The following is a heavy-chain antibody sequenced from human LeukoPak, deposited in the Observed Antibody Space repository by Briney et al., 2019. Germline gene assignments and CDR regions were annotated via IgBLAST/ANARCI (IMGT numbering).Heavy chain of an antibody. CDR2: IYTSGST. D-gene: IGHD6-13*01. Sequence: PSDTLSLTCTVSGGSISSYYWSWIRQPAGKGLEWIGRIYTSGSTNYNPSLKSRVTMSVDTSKNQFSLKLSSVTAADTAVYYCARDRSSWYDPLFDYWGQGTLVTVSS. J-gene: IGHJ4*02. CDR3: ARDRSSWYDPLFDY. CDR1: GGSISSYY. V-gene: IGHV4-4*07.